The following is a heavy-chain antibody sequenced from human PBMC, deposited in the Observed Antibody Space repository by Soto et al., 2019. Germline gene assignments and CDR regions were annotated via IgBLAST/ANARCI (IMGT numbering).Heavy chain of an antibody. J-gene: IGHJ3*02. V-gene: IGHV4-39*01. Sequence: SETLSLTCTVSGGSINSGDYYWNWIRQPPGKGLEWIGSIYYSGYAYYNPSLKSRVTISVDTSKNQFSLNLSSMTAADTAVYYCARPTSTDLRDPVDIWGQGIMVTVS. CDR1: GGSINSGDYY. CDR3: ARPTSTDLRDPVDI. D-gene: IGHD4-17*01. CDR2: IYYSGYA.